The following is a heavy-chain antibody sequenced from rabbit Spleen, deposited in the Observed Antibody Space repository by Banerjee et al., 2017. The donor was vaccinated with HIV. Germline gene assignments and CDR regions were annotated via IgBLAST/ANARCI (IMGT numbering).Heavy chain of an antibody. D-gene: IGHD8-1*01. CDR1: GFTISNSYY. V-gene: IGHV1S45*01. CDR3: ARDGAGGSYFAL. J-gene: IGHJ3*01. Sequence: EQLKESGGGLVQPGGSLALTCKASGFTISNSYYMCWVRQAPGKGLEWIGCIYAGSGSAYYATWPKGRFTISKTSSTTVTLQMTSLTAADTATYFCARDGAGGSYFALWGQGTLVTVS. CDR2: IYAGSGSA.